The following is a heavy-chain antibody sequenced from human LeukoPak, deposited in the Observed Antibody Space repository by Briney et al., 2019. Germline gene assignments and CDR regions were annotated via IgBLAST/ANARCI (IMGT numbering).Heavy chain of an antibody. CDR3: ARVDTAMAKDPYYFDY. J-gene: IGHJ4*02. Sequence: SETLSLTCTVSGGSISSYYWSWIRQPPGKGLEWIGYIYYSGSTNYNPSLKSRVTISVDTSKNQFSLKLSSVTAADTAVYYCARVDTAMAKDPYYFDYWGQGTLVTVSS. CDR1: GGSISSYY. V-gene: IGHV4-59*12. CDR2: IYYSGST. D-gene: IGHD5-18*01.